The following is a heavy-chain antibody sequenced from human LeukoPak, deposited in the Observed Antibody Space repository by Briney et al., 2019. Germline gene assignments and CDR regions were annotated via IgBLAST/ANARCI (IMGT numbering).Heavy chain of an antibody. CDR2: IKQDGSEK. CDR3: ARDGPYSTSSTPPP. CDR1: GFTFSSSW. D-gene: IGHD6-6*01. V-gene: IGHV3-7*03. J-gene: IGHJ5*02. Sequence: PGGSLRLSCAASGFTFSSSWMSWVRQAPGKGLEWVANIKQDGSEKYYVGSVKGRFTISRDNAKNSLYLQMDSLRAEDTAVYYCARDGPYSTSSTPPPWGQGTLVTVSS.